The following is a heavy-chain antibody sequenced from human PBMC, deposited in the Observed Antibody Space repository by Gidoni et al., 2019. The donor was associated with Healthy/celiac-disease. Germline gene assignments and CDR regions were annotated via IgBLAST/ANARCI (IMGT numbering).Heavy chain of an antibody. V-gene: IGHV3-7*01. CDR2: IKQDGSGK. CDR3: ARIRKYYDILTGYYPDWYFDL. D-gene: IGHD3-9*01. J-gene: IGHJ2*01. Sequence: EVQLVESGGGLVKPGGSLRPSCAASGFTCSSYWMSWARQAPGKGLEWVANIKQDGSGKYYVDSVKGRFTISRDNAKNSLYQQMNSLRAEDTAVYYCARIRKYYDILTGYYPDWYFDLWGRGNLVTVSS. CDR1: GFTCSSYW.